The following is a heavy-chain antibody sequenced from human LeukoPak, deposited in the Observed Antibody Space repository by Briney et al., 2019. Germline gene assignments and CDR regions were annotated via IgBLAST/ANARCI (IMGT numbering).Heavy chain of an antibody. CDR1: GFTFSSYG. D-gene: IGHD1-26*01. Sequence: GGSLRLSCAASGFTFSSYGMSWVRQAPGKGLEWVSVISGSGGSTYYADSVKGRFTISRDNSKNTLYLQMNSLRAEDTAVYYCAKDIVGANYYYMDVWGKGTTVTISS. J-gene: IGHJ6*03. CDR3: AKDIVGANYYYMDV. CDR2: ISGSGGST. V-gene: IGHV3-23*01.